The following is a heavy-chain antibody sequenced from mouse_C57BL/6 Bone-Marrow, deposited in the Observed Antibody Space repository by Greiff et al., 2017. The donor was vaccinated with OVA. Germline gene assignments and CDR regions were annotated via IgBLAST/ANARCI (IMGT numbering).Heavy chain of an antibody. Sequence: EVQVVESGGGLVKPGGSLKLSCAASGFTFSSYAMSWVRQTPEKRLEWVATISDGGSYTYYPDNVKGRFTISRDNAKNNLYLQMSHLQSEDTAMYYCAREEGTYYSHYVDYWGQGTTLTVSS. CDR1: GFTFSSYA. J-gene: IGHJ2*01. D-gene: IGHD2-12*01. CDR3: AREEGTYYSHYVDY. CDR2: ISDGGSYT. V-gene: IGHV5-4*01.